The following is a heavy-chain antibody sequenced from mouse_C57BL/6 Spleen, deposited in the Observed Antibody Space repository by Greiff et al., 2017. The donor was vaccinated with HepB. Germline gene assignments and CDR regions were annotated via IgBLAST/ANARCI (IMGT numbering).Heavy chain of an antibody. D-gene: IGHD2-1*01. CDR3: ARGIYYGNSYAMDY. CDR2: IYPGSGST. Sequence: QVQLQQPGAELVKPGASVKMSCKASGYTFTSYWITWVKQRPGQGLEWIGDIYPGSGSTNYNEKFKSKTTLTVDTSSSTAYMQLSSLTSEDSAVYYCARGIYYGNSYAMDYWGQGTSVTVSS. CDR1: GYTFTSYW. V-gene: IGHV1-55*01. J-gene: IGHJ4*01.